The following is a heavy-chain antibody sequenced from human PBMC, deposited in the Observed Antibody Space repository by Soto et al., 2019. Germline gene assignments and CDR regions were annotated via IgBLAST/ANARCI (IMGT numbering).Heavy chain of an antibody. Sequence: QVQLVQSGAEVKKPGASVKVSCKASGYTFTSYAMHWVHQAPGQRLEWMGWINAGNGNTKYSQKFQGRVSLTRDPSASTAYMELSSLRSEDTAVYYCARGDWWLWMNPWGQGTLVTVSS. CDR3: ARGDWWLWMNP. V-gene: IGHV1-3*01. CDR1: GYTFTSYA. CDR2: INAGNGNT. J-gene: IGHJ5*02. D-gene: IGHD2-8*02.